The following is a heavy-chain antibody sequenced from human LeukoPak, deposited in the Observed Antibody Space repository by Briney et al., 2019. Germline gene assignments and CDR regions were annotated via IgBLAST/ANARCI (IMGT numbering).Heavy chain of an antibody. D-gene: IGHD6-25*01. Sequence: GGSLRLSCAASGLTVSSNCMSWVRQTPGKGLEWVSAISGSGRNTYYADSVKGRFTISRDNSRSTVDLQMNSLRVEDTGIYYCARDEIPSGTWGQGTMVIVSS. V-gene: IGHV3-23*01. J-gene: IGHJ3*01. CDR3: ARDEIPSGT. CDR1: GLTVSSNC. CDR2: ISGSGRNT.